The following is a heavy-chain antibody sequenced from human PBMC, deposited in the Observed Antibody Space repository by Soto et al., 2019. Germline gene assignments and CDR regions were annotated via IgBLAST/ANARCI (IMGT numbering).Heavy chain of an antibody. D-gene: IGHD3-3*01. CDR3: ARERKFDFWRKGLDV. CDR1: GYAFTTYD. V-gene: IGHV1-8*01. CDR2: MDPNSGST. J-gene: IGHJ6*02. Sequence: GSVKDSFKACGYAFTTYDINLVRQAPGQGLEWLGWMDPNSGSTGYAQNFQGRITMTRNISRNTAHMELSSLQSEDTAVYYCARERKFDFWRKGLDVWGQGTTVTVSS.